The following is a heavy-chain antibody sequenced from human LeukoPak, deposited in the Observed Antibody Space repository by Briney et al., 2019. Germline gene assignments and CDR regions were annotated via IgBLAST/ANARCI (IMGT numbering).Heavy chain of an antibody. D-gene: IGHD2-15*01. CDR1: GFTFSNYW. CDR2: MKQYGADE. V-gene: IGHV3-7*04. J-gene: IGHJ5*02. Sequence: GGSLRLSCATSGFTFSNYWMTWVRQAPGKGLEWVASMKQYGADEKYVDSVRGRFTISRDSAKNSLYLQMNSLRAEDTAVYYCARVGYCSGDGSQGRDWFDPWGQGTLVTVSS. CDR3: ARVGYCSGDGSQGRDWFDP.